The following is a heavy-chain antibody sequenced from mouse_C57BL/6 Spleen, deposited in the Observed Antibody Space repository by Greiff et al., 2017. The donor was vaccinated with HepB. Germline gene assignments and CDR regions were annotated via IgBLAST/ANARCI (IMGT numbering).Heavy chain of an antibody. D-gene: IGHD1-1*01. CDR2: IWSGGST. Sequence: QVQLKESGPGLVQPSQSLSITCTVSGFSFTSYGVHWVRQSPGKGLEWLGVIWSGGSTDYNAAFISRLSISKDNSKSQVFFKMNSLQADDTAIYYCAGTTVVATPFAYWGQGTLVTVSA. J-gene: IGHJ3*01. CDR1: GFSFTSYG. CDR3: AGTTVVATPFAY. V-gene: IGHV2-2*01.